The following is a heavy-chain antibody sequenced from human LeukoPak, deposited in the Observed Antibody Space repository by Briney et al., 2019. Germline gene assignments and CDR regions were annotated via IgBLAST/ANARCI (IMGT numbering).Heavy chain of an antibody. CDR2: IYYSGST. D-gene: IGHD3-10*01. CDR1: GVSIGNYH. CDR3: ARDYFGSGFFDY. J-gene: IGHJ4*02. V-gene: IGHV4-59*01. Sequence: SETLSLTCTVSGVSIGNYHWSWIRQPPGKGLEWIGYIYYSGSTNYNPSLQSRATISVDPSKSQFSLRLSSVTAADTAVYYCARDYFGSGFFDYWGQGILVTVSS.